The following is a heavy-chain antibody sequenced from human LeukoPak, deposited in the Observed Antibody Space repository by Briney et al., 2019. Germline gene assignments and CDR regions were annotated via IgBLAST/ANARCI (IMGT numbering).Heavy chain of an antibody. CDR2: INHSGST. CDR1: GGSFSGYY. Sequence: PSETLSLTCAVYGGSFSGYYWSWIRQPPGKGLEWIGEINHSGSTNYNPSLKSRVTISVDTSKNQFSLKLSSVTAADTAVYYCAREPLYYDILTGYYEGGYFDYWGQGTLVTVSS. J-gene: IGHJ4*02. CDR3: AREPLYYDILTGYYEGGYFDY. V-gene: IGHV4-34*01. D-gene: IGHD3-9*01.